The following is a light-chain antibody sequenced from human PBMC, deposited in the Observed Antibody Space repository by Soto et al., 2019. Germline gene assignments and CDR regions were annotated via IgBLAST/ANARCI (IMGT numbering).Light chain of an antibody. CDR3: QQYNSLSSVS. CDR2: MAS. Sequence: DIQMTQSPSTLSASVGDRVTITCRASQSISSWLAWYQQKPGKAPKVLIHMASSLKSGVPSRFSGSGSGTEFTLTITSLQPDDSATYYCQQYNSLSSVSFGGGTKVDIK. J-gene: IGKJ4*01. V-gene: IGKV1-5*03. CDR1: QSISSW.